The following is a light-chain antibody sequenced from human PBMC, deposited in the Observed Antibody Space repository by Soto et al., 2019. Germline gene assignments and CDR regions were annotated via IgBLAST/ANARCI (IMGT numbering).Light chain of an antibody. Sequence: EIVLTQSPATLSLAPGERATLSCTASQSVSSYLAWYQQKPGQAPRLLIYDASNRATGIPARFSGSASGTDFTLTISSLEPEDVAVYYCQQSSNWPSLTFGPGTKVHIK. CDR3: QQSSNWPSLT. CDR2: DAS. CDR1: QSVSSY. J-gene: IGKJ3*01. V-gene: IGKV3-11*01.